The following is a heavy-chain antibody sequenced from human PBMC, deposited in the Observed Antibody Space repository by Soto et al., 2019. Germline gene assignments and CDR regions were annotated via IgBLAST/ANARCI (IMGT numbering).Heavy chain of an antibody. Sequence: PSETLSLTCTVSGGSISSYYWSWIRQPPGKGLEWIGYIYYSGSTYYNPSLESRVAISLDTSRSQFSLTLHSVTAADTAIYYCARDRHNNFFDPWGQGTLVTV. CDR2: IYYSGST. J-gene: IGHJ5*02. CDR3: ARDRHNNFFDP. D-gene: IGHD6-6*01. CDR1: GGSISSYY. V-gene: IGHV4-59*12.